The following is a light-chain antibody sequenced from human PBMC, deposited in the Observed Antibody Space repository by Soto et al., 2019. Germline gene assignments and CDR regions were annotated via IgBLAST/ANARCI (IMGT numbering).Light chain of an antibody. CDR1: QAISTW. J-gene: IGKJ1*01. CDR2: AAS. V-gene: IGKV1D-12*01. Sequence: DIQMTQSPSSVSASVGDRVTITCRASQAISTWLAWYQQKPGKAPKLLIYAASNLQTGVPSRFSRSGSETDFTLTISRLQPEEFETYYCQQDNSFPRTFGQGTKVEIK. CDR3: QQDNSFPRT.